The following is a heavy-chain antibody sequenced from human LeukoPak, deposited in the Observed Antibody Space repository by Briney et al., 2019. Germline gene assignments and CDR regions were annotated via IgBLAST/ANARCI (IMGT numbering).Heavy chain of an antibody. Sequence: SETLSLTCSVSGGSISSYYWTWIRQPAGKGLEWIGRIYTSGSTNYNPSLKGRVTMSVDTSKNQFSLKLSSVTAADTAVYYCARGFGSGGYYDYWGQGTLVTVSP. D-gene: IGHD3-22*01. J-gene: IGHJ4*02. CDR2: IYTSGST. CDR3: ARGFGSGGYYDY. V-gene: IGHV4-4*07. CDR1: GGSISSYY.